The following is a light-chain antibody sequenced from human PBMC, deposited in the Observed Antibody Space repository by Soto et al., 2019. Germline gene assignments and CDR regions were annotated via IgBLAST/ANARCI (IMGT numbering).Light chain of an antibody. Sequence: EGELTQSPYTLSLPPRERPTLXXRASQSISSYLAWYQQKPGEAPRXLIYGASSRATGIPDRFSGSGAGTDFTLTISRLEPEDFAVYDCQQYYSTPLTFGGGTKVDIK. CDR3: QQYYSTPLT. J-gene: IGKJ4*01. CDR2: GAS. V-gene: IGKV3-20*01. CDR1: QSISSY.